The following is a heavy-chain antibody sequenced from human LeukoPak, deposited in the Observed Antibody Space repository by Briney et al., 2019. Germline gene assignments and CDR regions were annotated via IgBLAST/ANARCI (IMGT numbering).Heavy chain of an antibody. D-gene: IGHD6-19*01. Sequence: PSEALSLTCNVSGASMSSNYWSWIRQPPGKGLEWIGYIYHSGNTNYSPSLESRVTMSVDESKNQFSLRVHFVSAADTAVYYCASTRRAAVAGRFDSWGQGTLVTVSS. CDR3: ASTRRAAVAGRFDS. CDR1: GASMSSNY. J-gene: IGHJ4*02. CDR2: IYHSGNT. V-gene: IGHV4-4*09.